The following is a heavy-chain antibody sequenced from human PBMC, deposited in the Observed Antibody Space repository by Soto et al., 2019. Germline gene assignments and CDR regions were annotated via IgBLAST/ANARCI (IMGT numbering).Heavy chain of an antibody. J-gene: IGHJ4*02. CDR3: ATYAEAAGGTGS. Sequence: QVQLQESGPGLVEPSQTLSLTCTVSGGSISSGYYHWSWVRQLPGKGLEWIGYIRVSGYTQYNPSLQSRLTISVDASNNLFSLRLTSVTAADTAVYYCATYAEAAGGTGSWGQGTLVTVSS. CDR1: GGSISSGYYH. CDR2: IRVSGYT. V-gene: IGHV4-31*03. D-gene: IGHD6-13*01.